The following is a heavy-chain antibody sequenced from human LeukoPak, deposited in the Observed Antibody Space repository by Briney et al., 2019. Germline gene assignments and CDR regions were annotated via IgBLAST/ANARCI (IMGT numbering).Heavy chain of an antibody. CDR3: ARGDCSGGSCYLFDY. J-gene: IGHJ4*02. V-gene: IGHV4-39*01. CDR1: GGSISSSSYY. CDR2: IYYSGST. D-gene: IGHD2-15*01. Sequence: PSETLSLTCTVSGGSISSSSYYWGWIRQPPGQGLEWIGIIYYSGSTYYNPSLKSRVTISVDTSKNQFSLKLSSVTAADTAVYYCARGDCSGGSCYLFDYWGQGALVTVSS.